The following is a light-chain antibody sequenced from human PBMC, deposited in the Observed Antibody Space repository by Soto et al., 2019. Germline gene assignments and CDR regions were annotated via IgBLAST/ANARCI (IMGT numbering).Light chain of an antibody. V-gene: IGKV2-30*01. CDR3: MQGTHWHPC. CDR2: KVS. J-gene: IGKJ4*01. CDR1: QSLVYSDGNTY. Sequence: DVVMTQSPLSLSVTLGQPASISCRSTQSLVYSDGNTYLDWFQQRPGQSPRRLIYKVSNRDSGVPDIFIGSGSGTNFTLKISRVEADDFGIYYCMQGTHWHPCFGGGTQVNIK.